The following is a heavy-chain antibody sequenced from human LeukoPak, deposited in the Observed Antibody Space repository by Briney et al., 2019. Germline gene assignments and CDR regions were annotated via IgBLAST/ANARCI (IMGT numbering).Heavy chain of an antibody. Sequence: PSETLSLTCTVSGGSISSSSYYWGWIRQPPGKGLGWIGSIYYSGSTYYNPSLKSRVTISVDTSKNQFSLKLSSVTAADTAVYYCAGGIAVAGTPMDYWGQGTLVTVSS. V-gene: IGHV4-39*01. D-gene: IGHD6-19*01. CDR2: IYYSGST. CDR1: GGSISSSSYY. CDR3: AGGIAVAGTPMDY. J-gene: IGHJ4*02.